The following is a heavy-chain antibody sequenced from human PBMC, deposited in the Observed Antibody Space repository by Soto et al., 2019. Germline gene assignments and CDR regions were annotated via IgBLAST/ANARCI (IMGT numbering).Heavy chain of an antibody. V-gene: IGHV4-39*01. CDR3: ARSPYHYGIWSYFDF. D-gene: IGHD3-10*01. CDR2: IYYSGDT. CDR1: GGSISSRSYY. Sequence: SETLSLTCTVSGGSISSRSYYWGWVRQPPGKGLEWIGNIYYSGDTYSNPSLRSRLTISVDTSKGQFSLKLSSVTAADTAVYYCARSPYHYGIWSYFDFWGQGTLVTVSS. J-gene: IGHJ4*02.